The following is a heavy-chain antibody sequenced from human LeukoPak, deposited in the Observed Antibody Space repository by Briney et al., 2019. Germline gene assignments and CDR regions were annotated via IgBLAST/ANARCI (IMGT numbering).Heavy chain of an antibody. V-gene: IGHV3-13*04. CDR1: GFTFSSHD. CDR3: VRGGVWGLSSNWLES. D-gene: IGHD7-27*01. Sequence: PGGPLRLSCAASGFTFSSHDMHWVRQAAGKGLEWVSGFIPAGDRYYSESVKGRFTISRENAKSSLYLQMNSLRVGDTAVYYCVRGGVWGLSSNWLESWGQGILVTVSS. J-gene: IGHJ5*01. CDR2: FIPAGDR.